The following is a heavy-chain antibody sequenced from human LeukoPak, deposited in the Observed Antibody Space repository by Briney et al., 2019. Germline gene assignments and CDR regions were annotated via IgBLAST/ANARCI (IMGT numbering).Heavy chain of an antibody. CDR3: ARTGPGYSKDY. J-gene: IGHJ4*02. D-gene: IGHD6-13*01. CDR1: GGSISSGGYY. CDR2: IYYSGST. Sequence: SETLSLTCTVSGGSISSGGYYWSWIRQHPGKGLEWIGYIYYSGSTYYNPSLKSRVTISVDTSKNQFSLKLSSVTAADTAVYYCARTGPGYSKDYWGQGTLVTVSS. V-gene: IGHV4-31*03.